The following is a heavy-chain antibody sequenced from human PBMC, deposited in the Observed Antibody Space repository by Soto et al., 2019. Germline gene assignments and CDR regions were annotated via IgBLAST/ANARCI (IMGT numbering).Heavy chain of an antibody. J-gene: IGHJ6*02. CDR3: ARALYCSGGSCSPLRGMDV. D-gene: IGHD2-15*01. Sequence: SETLSLTCAVSGYSITNGYYWGWIRQPPGQGLEWIGTIYHSGSTYYNPSLKTRVTISVDTSKNQFSLKLSSVTAADTAVYYCARALYCSGGSCSPLRGMDVWGQGTTVTAP. V-gene: IGHV4-38-2*01. CDR1: GYSITNGYY. CDR2: IYHSGST.